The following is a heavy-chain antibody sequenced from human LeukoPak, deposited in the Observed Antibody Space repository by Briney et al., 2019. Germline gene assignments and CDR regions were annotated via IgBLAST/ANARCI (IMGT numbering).Heavy chain of an antibody. CDR2: IGTDEART. CDR1: GFTFSRYA. D-gene: IGHD2/OR15-2a*01. Sequence: PGGSLRLSCVASGFTFSRYAMNWVRPTPGKRLEWISLIGTDEARTHYADSVKGRFIISRDNSKNTLFLQMYSVRTEDTAVYYCAKDLDSTDLYDNADWGQGTLVTVSS. V-gene: IGHV3-23*01. J-gene: IGHJ1*01. CDR3: AKDLDSTDLYDNAD.